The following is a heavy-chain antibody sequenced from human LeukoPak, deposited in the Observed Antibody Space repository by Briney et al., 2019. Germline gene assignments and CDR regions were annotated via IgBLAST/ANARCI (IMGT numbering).Heavy chain of an antibody. J-gene: IGHJ1*01. CDR2: IYYSGST. CDR3: ALRYFDWLFPAEYFQH. Sequence: PSETLSLTCTVSGGSISSSSYYWGWIRQPPGKGLEWIGSIYYSGSTYYNPSLKSRVTISVDTSKNQFSLKLSSVTAADTAVYYCALRYFDWLFPAEYFQHWGQGTLVTVSS. V-gene: IGHV4-39*01. D-gene: IGHD3-9*01. CDR1: GGSISSSSYY.